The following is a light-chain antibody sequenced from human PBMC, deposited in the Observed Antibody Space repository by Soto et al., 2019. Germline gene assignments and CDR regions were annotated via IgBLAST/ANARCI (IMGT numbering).Light chain of an antibody. V-gene: IGLV1-51*01. J-gene: IGLJ3*02. CDR3: GTWDISLSGVV. Sequence: QSVLTQPPSVSAAPGEKVTISCSGSSSNIGSNYVSWYQQLPGTAPKLLIYDNTKRPSGIPDRFSGSKSGTSATLGITGLQTGDEADYYCGTWDISLSGVVFGGGTKLTVL. CDR1: SSNIGSNY. CDR2: DNT.